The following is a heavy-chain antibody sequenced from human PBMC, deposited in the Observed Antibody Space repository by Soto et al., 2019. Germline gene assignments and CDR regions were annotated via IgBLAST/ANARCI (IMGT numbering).Heavy chain of an antibody. J-gene: IGHJ6*03. CDR1: GDIFSNYT. V-gene: IGHV1-69*02. CDR3: ARVKTDSGSYEGHYYMDV. Sequence: QVQLVQSGAEVKKPGSSVRVSCTASGDIFSNYTISWVRQAPGQGLEWMGRIIPVLDVANYALRFQGRVTITADKSTSTVYMELSTLRSEDTAIYYCARVKTDSGSYEGHYYMDVWGKGTTVTVSS. D-gene: IGHD3-10*01. CDR2: IIPVLDVA.